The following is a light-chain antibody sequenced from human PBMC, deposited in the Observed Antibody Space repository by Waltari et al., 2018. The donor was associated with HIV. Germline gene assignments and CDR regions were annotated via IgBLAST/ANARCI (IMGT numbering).Light chain of an antibody. Sequence: DIQMTQSPSSLSASVGTRVTITCRASQSISSYVNWYQQKPGKAPKLLIYAASSLQSGVPSRFSGSGSGTDFTLTISSLQPEDIATYYCQQSYSIPKVFGGGTKVEIK. CDR1: QSISSY. J-gene: IGKJ4*01. CDR2: AAS. CDR3: QQSYSIPKV. V-gene: IGKV1-39*01.